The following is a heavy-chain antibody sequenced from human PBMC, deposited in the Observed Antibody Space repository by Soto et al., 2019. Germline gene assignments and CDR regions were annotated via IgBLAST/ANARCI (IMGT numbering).Heavy chain of an antibody. CDR2: ISSSSSYI. V-gene: IGHV3-21*01. J-gene: IGHJ4*02. Sequence: EVQLVESGGGLVKPGGSLRLSCAASGFTFSSYSMNWVRQAPGKGLEWVSSISSSSSYIYCADSVKGRFTISRDNAKNSLYLQMNSLRAEDTAVYYCARVEVDGDYFDYWGQGTLVTVSS. CDR1: GFTFSSYS. D-gene: IGHD2-21*01. CDR3: ARVEVDGDYFDY.